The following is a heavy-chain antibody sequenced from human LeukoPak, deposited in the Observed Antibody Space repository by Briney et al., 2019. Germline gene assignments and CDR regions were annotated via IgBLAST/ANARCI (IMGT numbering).Heavy chain of an antibody. CDR3: LAVAGTY. J-gene: IGHJ4*02. Sequence: SETLSLTCTVSGGSISSSSYYWGWIRQPPGKGLEWIGSIYYSGSTYYNPSLKSRVTISVDTSKNQFSLKLSSVTVADTAVYYCLAVAGTYWGQGTLVTVSS. V-gene: IGHV4-39*01. D-gene: IGHD6-19*01. CDR2: IYYSGST. CDR1: GGSISSSSYY.